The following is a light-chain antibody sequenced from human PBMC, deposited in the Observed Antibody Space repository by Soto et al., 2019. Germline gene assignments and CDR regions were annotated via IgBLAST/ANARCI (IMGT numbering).Light chain of an antibody. Sequence: DIQMTQSPSSLSASVGDRVTITCRASQGISNYLAWYQQKPGKVPKLLIYAASTLQAGVPSRFRGSGSGADFTLAISSLQTEDVATYYLQKYNSAPWTCGQGSKVEIK. CDR2: AAS. CDR1: QGISNY. CDR3: QKYNSAPWT. J-gene: IGKJ1*01. V-gene: IGKV1-27*01.